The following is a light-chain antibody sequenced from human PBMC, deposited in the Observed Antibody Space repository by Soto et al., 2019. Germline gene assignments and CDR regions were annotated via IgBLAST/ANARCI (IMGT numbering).Light chain of an antibody. CDR1: QSVRSSY. V-gene: IGKV3-20*01. CDR3: QQYGSLPVA. Sequence: EIVLTQSPGTLSLSPGERATLSCRASQSVRSSYLAWYQQKPGQAPRLLIYGASSRATGIPDRFSGSGSGTDFTLTISRLEPEDFAVYYCQQYGSLPVAFGQGTKVEIK. J-gene: IGKJ1*01. CDR2: GAS.